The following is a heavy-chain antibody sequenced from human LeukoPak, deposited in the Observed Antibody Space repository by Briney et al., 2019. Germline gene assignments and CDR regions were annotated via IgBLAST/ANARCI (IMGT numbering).Heavy chain of an antibody. CDR2: IYYSGST. CDR3: ARASGYSYGYYYFDY. D-gene: IGHD5-18*01. Sequence: PSETLSLTCTVSGGSISSYYWSWIRQPPGKGLEWIGYIYYSGSTNYNPSLKSRVTISVDTSKNQFSLKLSSVTAADTAVYYCARASGYSYGYYYFDYWGQGTLATVSS. J-gene: IGHJ4*02. V-gene: IGHV4-59*01. CDR1: GGSISSYY.